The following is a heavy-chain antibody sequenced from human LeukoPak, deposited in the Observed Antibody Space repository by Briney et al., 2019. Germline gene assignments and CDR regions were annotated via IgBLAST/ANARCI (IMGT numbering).Heavy chain of an antibody. CDR2: ISYDGSNK. Sequence: PGGSLRLSCAASGFTFSSYAMHWVRQAPGKGLEWVAVISYDGSNKYYADSVKGRFTISRDNSKNTLYLQMISLRAEDTAVYYCARDFVMVYAITLVDYWGQGTLVTVSS. CDR1: GFTFSSYA. V-gene: IGHV3-30-3*01. CDR3: ARDFVMVYAITLVDY. J-gene: IGHJ4*02. D-gene: IGHD2-8*01.